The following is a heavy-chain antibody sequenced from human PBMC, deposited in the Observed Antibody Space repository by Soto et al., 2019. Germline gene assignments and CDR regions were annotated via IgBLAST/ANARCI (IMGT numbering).Heavy chain of an antibody. D-gene: IGHD6-19*01. CDR3: ARRDSSGWTFDY. Sequence: ASVKVSCKASGYTFSTYAMHWVRQAPGQRLEWMGWINAGNGNTKYSQKFQGRVTITRDTSASTAYMELSSLRSEDTAVYYCARRDSSGWTFDYWGQGTQVNVSS. CDR2: INAGNGNT. CDR1: GYTFSTYA. V-gene: IGHV1-3*01. J-gene: IGHJ4*02.